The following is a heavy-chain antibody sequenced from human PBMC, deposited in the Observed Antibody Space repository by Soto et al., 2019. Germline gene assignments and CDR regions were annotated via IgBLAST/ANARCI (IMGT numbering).Heavy chain of an antibody. Sequence: TRSLSCAISGGSISNISGAWILKRQTQSKGLQCLGRTYYRSKRYNAYAVSVKSRLPIHPHTSKNQFSLQLNSVTSEDTAVYFCARLAAAGPGFYYRMGVWCQGTTVTVS. V-gene: IGHV6-1*01. CDR3: ARLAAAGPGFYYRMGV. CDR1: GGSISNISGA. J-gene: IGHJ6*02. CDR2: TYYRSKRYN. D-gene: IGHD6-13*01.